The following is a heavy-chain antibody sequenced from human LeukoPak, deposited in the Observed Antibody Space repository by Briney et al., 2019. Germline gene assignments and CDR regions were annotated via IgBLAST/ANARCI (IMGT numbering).Heavy chain of an antibody. J-gene: IGHJ4*02. CDR3: AIKLSSGGY. V-gene: IGHV1-8*01. CDR1: GYTFTSYD. D-gene: IGHD3-22*01. CDR2: VNPNSANT. Sequence: GASVTVSCKASGYTFTSYDINWVRQAPGQGLEWMGWVNPNSANTAYAQRLQGRVTMTRNTSISTAYMELSSLRSEDTAVYYCAIKLSSGGYWGQGTLVTVSS.